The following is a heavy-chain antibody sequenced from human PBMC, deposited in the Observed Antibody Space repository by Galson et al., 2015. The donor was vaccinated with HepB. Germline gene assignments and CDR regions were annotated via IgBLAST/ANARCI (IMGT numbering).Heavy chain of an antibody. CDR2: IYYSGST. CDR1: GGSISSYF. Sequence: SETLSLTCTVSGGSISSYFWSWIRQPPGKGLEWIGYIYYSGSTNYNPSLTSRITMSVDTSKNQFSLKLSSVTAADTAVYYCARSDSYCSSTSCYADGIDAFDIWGQGTLVSVSS. CDR3: ARSDSYCSSTSCYADGIDAFDI. J-gene: IGHJ3*02. D-gene: IGHD2-2*01. V-gene: IGHV4-59*13.